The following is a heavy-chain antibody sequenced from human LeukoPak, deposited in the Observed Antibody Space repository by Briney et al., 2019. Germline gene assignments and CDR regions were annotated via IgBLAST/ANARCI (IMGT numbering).Heavy chain of an antibody. CDR3: ARGRKRLRSIFSPSDY. J-gene: IGHJ4*02. V-gene: IGHV4-34*01. CDR1: GDSVYEYN. Sequence: PSETLSLTCSVSGDSVYEYNWSWIRQPPGKGLEWIGEINHSGSTNYNPSLKSRVTISVDTSKNQFSLKLSSVTAADTAVYYCARGRKRLRSIFSPSDYWGQGTLVTVSS. D-gene: IGHD6-25*01. CDR2: INHSGST.